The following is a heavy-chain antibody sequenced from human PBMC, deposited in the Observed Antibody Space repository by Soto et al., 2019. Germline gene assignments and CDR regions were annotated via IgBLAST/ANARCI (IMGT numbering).Heavy chain of an antibody. Sequence: GASVKVSCKASGYTFTSYGISWVRQAPGQGLERMGWISAYNGNTNYAQKLQGRVTMTTDTSTSTAYMELRSLRSDDTAVYYCARGGVTIFGVVIDYYYYYGMDVWGQGTTVTVSS. V-gene: IGHV1-18*01. J-gene: IGHJ6*02. D-gene: IGHD3-3*01. CDR3: ARGGVTIFGVVIDYYYYYGMDV. CDR2: ISAYNGNT. CDR1: GYTFTSYG.